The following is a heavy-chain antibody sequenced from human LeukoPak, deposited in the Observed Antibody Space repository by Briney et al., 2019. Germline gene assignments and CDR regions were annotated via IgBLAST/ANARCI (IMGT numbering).Heavy chain of an antibody. V-gene: IGHV4-39*01. D-gene: IGHD1-26*01. CDR1: GGSISSSSYY. CDR2: IYYTATT. CDR3: ARHSGSYYYYYYMDV. J-gene: IGHJ6*03. Sequence: KPSETLSLTCTVSGGSISSSSYYWGWIRQPPGEGLEWIGSIYYTATTFYNPSLKSRITISVDTSKNQFSLKLSSVTAADTAVYYCARHSGSYYYYYYMDVWGKGTTVTVSS.